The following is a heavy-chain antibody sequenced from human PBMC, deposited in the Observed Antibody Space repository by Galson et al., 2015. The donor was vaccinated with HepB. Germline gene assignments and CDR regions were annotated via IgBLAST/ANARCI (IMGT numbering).Heavy chain of an antibody. Sequence: TLSLTCTVSGGSIGSGGYYWSWIRQHPGKGLEWIGYIYYSGGTYYNPSLKSRVTISVDTSKNQFSLKLSSVTAADTAVYYCAREVVSYGSGSYYYYYYMDVWGKGTTVTVSS. V-gene: IGHV4-31*03. CDR1: GGSIGSGGYY. J-gene: IGHJ6*03. CDR3: AREVVSYGSGSYYYYYYMDV. CDR2: IYYSGGT. D-gene: IGHD3-10*01.